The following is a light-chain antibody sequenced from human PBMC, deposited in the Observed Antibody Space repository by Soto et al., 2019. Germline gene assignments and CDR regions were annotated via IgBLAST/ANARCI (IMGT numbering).Light chain of an antibody. Sequence: SYELTQPPSVSVAPGQTARITCEENDIGSKSVHWYQQKPGQAPVLVVFEDSDRPSGIPDRFSGSNSRNTATLTINSVEAGDEADYYCQVWDNDSYHFVFGSGTKV. V-gene: IGLV3-21*02. J-gene: IGLJ1*01. CDR2: EDS. CDR1: DIGSKS. CDR3: QVWDNDSYHFV.